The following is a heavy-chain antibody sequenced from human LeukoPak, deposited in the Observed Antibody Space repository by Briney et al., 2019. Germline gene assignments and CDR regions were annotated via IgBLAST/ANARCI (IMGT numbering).Heavy chain of an antibody. D-gene: IGHD6-13*01. CDR1: GFTFSSYS. CDR2: ISSGSYI. J-gene: IGHJ4*02. CDR3: ARVEEAAAFNP. Sequence: GGSLRLSCAASGFTFSSYSMNWVRQAPGKGLEWVSSISSGSYIYYADSVKGRFTISRDNAKNSLYLQMNSLRAEDTAVYYCARVEEAAAFNPWGQGTLVTVSS. V-gene: IGHV3-21*01.